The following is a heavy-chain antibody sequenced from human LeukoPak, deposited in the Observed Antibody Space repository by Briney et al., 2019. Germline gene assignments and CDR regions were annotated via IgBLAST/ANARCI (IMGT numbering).Heavy chain of an antibody. J-gene: IGHJ6*02. D-gene: IGHD3-3*02. CDR3: ARHPPGHFWSGYSGYYYGMDV. CDR2: ISSSGSTI. Sequence: PGGSLRLSCAASGFTFSDYYMSWIRQAPGKGLEWVSYISSSGSTIYYADSVKGRFTISRDNAKNSLYLQMNSLRAEDTAVYYGARHPPGHFWSGYSGYYYGMDVWGQGTTVTVSS. CDR1: GFTFSDYY. V-gene: IGHV3-11*01.